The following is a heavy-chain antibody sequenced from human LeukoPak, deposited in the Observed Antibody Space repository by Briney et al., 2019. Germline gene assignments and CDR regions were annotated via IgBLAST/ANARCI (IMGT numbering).Heavy chain of an antibody. CDR1: GYTFTGYY. J-gene: IGHJ6*03. CDR2: ISAYNGNT. D-gene: IGHD3-9*01. V-gene: IGHV1-18*04. CDR3: ARANFDWSYYYYYMDV. Sequence: PAASVKVSCKASGYTFTGYYMHWVRQAPGQGLEWMGWISAYNGNTNYAQKLQGRVTMTTDTSTSTAYMELRSLRSDDTAVYYCARANFDWSYYYYYMDVWGKGTTVTVSS.